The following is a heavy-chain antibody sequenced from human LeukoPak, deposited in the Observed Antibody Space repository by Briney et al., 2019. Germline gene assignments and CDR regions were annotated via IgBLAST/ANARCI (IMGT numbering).Heavy chain of an antibody. CDR1: GFTFSSYW. D-gene: IGHD1-1*01. V-gene: IGHV3-74*01. Sequence: PGGSLRLSCAASGFTFSSYWMHWVRQAPGKGLVWVSRINSDGSTTSYADSVMGRFTISRDNSKNTVYLQMNSLRAEDTAVYYCAKRNEPTPPGAFDIWGQGTMVTVSS. CDR2: INSDGSTT. J-gene: IGHJ3*02. CDR3: AKRNEPTPPGAFDI.